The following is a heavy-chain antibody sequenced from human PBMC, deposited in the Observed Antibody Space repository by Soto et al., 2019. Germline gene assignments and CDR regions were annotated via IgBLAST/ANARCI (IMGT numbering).Heavy chain of an antibody. D-gene: IGHD4-4*01. Sequence: QVQLVESGGGVVQPGRSLRLSCAASGFTFSSYGMHWVRQAPGKGLEWVAVISYDGSNKYYADSVKGRFTISRDNSKNTLYRQMNSLRAKDTAVYFCAKEGSNSPYYYYCGMDVWGQGTTVTVSS. CDR1: GFTFSSYG. CDR3: AKEGSNSPYYYYCGMDV. CDR2: ISYDGSNK. V-gene: IGHV3-30*18. J-gene: IGHJ6*02.